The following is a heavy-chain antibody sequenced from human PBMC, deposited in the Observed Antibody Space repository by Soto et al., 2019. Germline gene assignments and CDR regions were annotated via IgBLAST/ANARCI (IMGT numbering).Heavy chain of an antibody. Sequence: PGGSLRLSCAPSGFSFSDFGMHWVRQAPGKGLEWVAAISHDGSNQYYGDSVKGRFSISRDHSNNRLYLQMNNLRAEDTAVYHCARLSFWAVAGPDDAFDIWGQGTMVTVSS. CDR2: ISHDGSNQ. V-gene: IGHV3-30*03. CDR1: GFSFSDFG. CDR3: ARLSFWAVAGPDDAFDI. J-gene: IGHJ3*02. D-gene: IGHD6-19*01.